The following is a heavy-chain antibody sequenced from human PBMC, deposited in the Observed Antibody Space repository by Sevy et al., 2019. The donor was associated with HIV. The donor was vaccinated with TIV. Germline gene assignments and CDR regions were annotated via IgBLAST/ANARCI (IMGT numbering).Heavy chain of an antibody. CDR3: AREPDYVWGSYRSIDY. CDR2: ISSSSSYI. V-gene: IGHV3-21*01. J-gene: IGHJ4*02. Sequence: GGSLRLSCAASGFTFSSYSMNWVRQAPGKGLEWVSSISSSSSYIYYADSVKRRFTISRDNAKNSLYLQMNSLRAEDTAVYYCAREPDYVWGSYRSIDYWGQGTLVTVSS. CDR1: GFTFSSYS. D-gene: IGHD3-16*02.